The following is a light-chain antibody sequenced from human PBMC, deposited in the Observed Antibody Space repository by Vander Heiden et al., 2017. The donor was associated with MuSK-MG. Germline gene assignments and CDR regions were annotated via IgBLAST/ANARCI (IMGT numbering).Light chain of an antibody. J-gene: IGLJ2*01. CDR1: KLGDKY. Sequence: SYELTQPPSVSVSPGQTASITCSGDKLGDKYACWYQQKPGQSPVLGIYQDSKRPSGIPECVSGSNSGTTATLTIRGTQAMDDSYYYSQAWNSRTVVLGGGTKLTVL. V-gene: IGLV3-1*01. CDR2: QDS. CDR3: QAWNSRTVV.